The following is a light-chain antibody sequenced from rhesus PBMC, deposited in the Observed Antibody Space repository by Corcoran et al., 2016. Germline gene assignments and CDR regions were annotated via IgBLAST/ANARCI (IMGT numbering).Light chain of an antibody. CDR1: QSISSW. CDR2: KAS. V-gene: IGKV1-22*01. Sequence: DIQMTQSPSSLSASVGDTVTITCRASQSISSWLDWYQQKPGKAPNLLIYKASSLQSGVPSRFSGSGAGTDFTLTISSLQAEDFATYYCLQYDESPYSCGQGTKVEIK. CDR3: LQYDESPYS. J-gene: IGKJ2*01.